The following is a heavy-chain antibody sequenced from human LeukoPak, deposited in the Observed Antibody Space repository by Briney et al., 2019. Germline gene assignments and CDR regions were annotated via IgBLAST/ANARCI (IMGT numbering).Heavy chain of an antibody. CDR1: GYTFTGYY. J-gene: IGHJ5*02. V-gene: IGHV1-2*02. CDR3: ARVVSSSWEWRLDP. CDR2: INPNSGGT. Sequence: ASVKVSCKASGYTFTGYYMHWVRQAPGQGLDWMGWINPNSGGTNYAQKFQGRVTMARDTSISTAYMELSRLRSDDTAVYYCARVVSSSWEWRLDPWGQGTLVTVSS. D-gene: IGHD6-13*01.